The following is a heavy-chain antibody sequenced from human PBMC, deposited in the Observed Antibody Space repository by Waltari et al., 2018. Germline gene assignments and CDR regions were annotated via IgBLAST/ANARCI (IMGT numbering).Heavy chain of an antibody. D-gene: IGHD3-10*01. CDR1: GFTFSNYA. V-gene: IGHV3-23*01. Sequence: EVQLLESGGGLVQPGGSLRLSCAASGFTFSNYAISGVRQAPGKGLEWVSAMSGSGDKTCYLKSVKDRFTISGDKSKNSLYLQMNSLRAEDTAVYYWAKHLTLVRGIGPYFDYWGQGTLVTVSS. CDR2: MSGSGDKT. CDR3: AKHLTLVRGIGPYFDY. J-gene: IGHJ4*02.